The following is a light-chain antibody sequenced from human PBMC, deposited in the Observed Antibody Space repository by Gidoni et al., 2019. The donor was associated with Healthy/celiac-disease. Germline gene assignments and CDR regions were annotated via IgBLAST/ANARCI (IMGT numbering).Light chain of an antibody. CDR3: QQYNNWPPTWT. Sequence: EIVMTQSPATLSVSPGERATLSCRASQSVSSNLAWYQQKPGQAPRLHIYGASTRAPGIPARFSGSGSGTEFTLTISILQSEDFAVYYCQQYNNWPPTWTFXQXTKVEIK. V-gene: IGKV3-15*01. CDR1: QSVSSN. J-gene: IGKJ1*01. CDR2: GAS.